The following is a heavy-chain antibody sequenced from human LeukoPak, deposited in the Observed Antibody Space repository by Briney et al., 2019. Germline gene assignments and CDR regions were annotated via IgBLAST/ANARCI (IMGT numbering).Heavy chain of an antibody. CDR2: ISYDGSDK. CDR3: AKWGIQLWSPSGNYYSYGMDV. V-gene: IGHV3-30*18. D-gene: IGHD5-18*01. CDR1: GFTFSSYG. Sequence: PGGSLRLSCAASGFTFSSYGMHWVRQAPGKGLEWIAVISYDGSDKNYAESVKGRFTISRDNSRNTLYLQMNSLRADDTAVYFCAKWGIQLWSPSGNYYSYGMDVWGQGTTVTVSS. J-gene: IGHJ6*02.